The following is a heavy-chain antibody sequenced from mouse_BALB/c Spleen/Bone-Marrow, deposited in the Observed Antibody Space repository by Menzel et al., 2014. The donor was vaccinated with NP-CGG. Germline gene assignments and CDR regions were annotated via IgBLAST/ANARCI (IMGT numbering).Heavy chain of an antibody. CDR1: GYSITSGYY. CDR3: AREDGYFGGAMDY. J-gene: IGHJ4*01. D-gene: IGHD2-3*01. CDR2: ISYDGSN. Sequence: VQLQQSGPGLVKPSQSLSLSCSVTGYSITSGYYWNWIREFPGNKLEWMGYISYDGSNNYNPSLKNRISITRDTSNNQFFLKLNSVTTEGTATYCCAREDGYFGGAMDYWGQRTSVTVSS. V-gene: IGHV3-6*02.